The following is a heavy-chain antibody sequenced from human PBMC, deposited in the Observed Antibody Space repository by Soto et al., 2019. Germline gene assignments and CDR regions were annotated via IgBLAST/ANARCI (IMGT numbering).Heavy chain of an antibody. CDR3: ARSRYSGSYLFDY. Sequence: PSETLSLTCTVSGGSISSGDYYWSWIRQPPGKGLEWIAYIHYSGSTYYNPSLKSRVTISVDTSKNQFSLKLSSVTAADTAVYYCARSRYSGSYLFDYWGQGILVTVSS. V-gene: IGHV4-30-4*01. CDR2: IHYSGST. D-gene: IGHD1-26*01. CDR1: GGSISSGDYY. J-gene: IGHJ4*02.